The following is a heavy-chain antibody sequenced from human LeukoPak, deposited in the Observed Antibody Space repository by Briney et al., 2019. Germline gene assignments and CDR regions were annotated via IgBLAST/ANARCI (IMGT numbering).Heavy chain of an antibody. D-gene: IGHD3-22*01. Sequence: SVKVSCKASGGTFSSYAISWVRQAPGQGLEWMGGIIPIFGTANYAQKFQGRVTITADESTSTAYMELSSLRSEDTAVYYCARNLVVVTGYAFDIWGQGTMVTVSS. CDR1: GGTFSSYA. CDR2: IIPIFGTA. CDR3: ARNLVVVTGYAFDI. V-gene: IGHV1-69*13. J-gene: IGHJ3*02.